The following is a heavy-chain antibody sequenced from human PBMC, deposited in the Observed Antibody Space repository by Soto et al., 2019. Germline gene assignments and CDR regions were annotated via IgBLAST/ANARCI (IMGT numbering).Heavy chain of an antibody. CDR3: ACLTPASSGDTI. CDR1: GYTFIAYY. V-gene: IGHV1-2*02. J-gene: IGHJ3*02. D-gene: IGHD3-22*01. Sequence: QVQLVQSGAEVKKPGASVKVSCKASGYTFIAYYMHWVRQAPGQGLEWVGWINPNSGGTNYAQKFQGRVTMTRDTSITTAYMELRCLTSDDTVLYYCACLTPASSGDTIWGQGTMVTVSS. CDR2: INPNSGGT.